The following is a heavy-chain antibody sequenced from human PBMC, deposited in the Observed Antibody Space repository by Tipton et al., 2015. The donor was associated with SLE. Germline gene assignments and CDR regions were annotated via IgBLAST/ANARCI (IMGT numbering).Heavy chain of an antibody. CDR2: VYYSGST. CDR3: ARVGYSGSRDL. V-gene: IGHV4-39*02. D-gene: IGHD1-26*01. Sequence: TLSLTCTVSGGSISSSSYYWGWIRQPPGKGLEWLGSVYYSGSTHYNPSLKSRVTITVDTPKNQFSLKVSSVAAADTAVYYCARVGYSGSRDLWGRGTLVTVSS. J-gene: IGHJ2*01. CDR1: GGSISSSSYY.